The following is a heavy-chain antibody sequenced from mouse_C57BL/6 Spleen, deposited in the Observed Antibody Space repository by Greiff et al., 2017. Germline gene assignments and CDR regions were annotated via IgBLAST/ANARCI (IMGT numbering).Heavy chain of an antibody. Sequence: EVQLQESGPELVKPGASVKISCKASGYSFTDYNMNWVKQSNGKSLEWIGVINPNYGTTSYNQKFKGKATLTVDQSSSTAYMQLNSLTSEDSAVYYCARAEYYSNYGAMDYWGQGTSVTVSS. CDR2: INPNYGTT. D-gene: IGHD2-5*01. CDR1: GYSFTDYN. CDR3: ARAEYYSNYGAMDY. J-gene: IGHJ4*01. V-gene: IGHV1-39*01.